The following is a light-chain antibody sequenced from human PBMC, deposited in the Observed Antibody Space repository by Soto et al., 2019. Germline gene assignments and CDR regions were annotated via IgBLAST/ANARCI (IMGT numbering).Light chain of an antibody. CDR1: QSISSW. J-gene: IGKJ1*01. CDR3: QQYNSYRT. Sequence: DIQMTQSPSTLSASVGDRDTITCRASQSISSWLAWYHQKPGKAPKLLIYDASSLESGVPSRFSGSGSGTEFTLTISSLQPDDFATYYCQQYNSYRTFGQGTKVEIK. CDR2: DAS. V-gene: IGKV1-5*01.